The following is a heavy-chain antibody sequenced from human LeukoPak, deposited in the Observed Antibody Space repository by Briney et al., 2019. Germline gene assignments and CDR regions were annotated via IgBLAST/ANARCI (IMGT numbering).Heavy chain of an antibody. CDR3: ARHFPPIPDYGDYSTPLDY. V-gene: IGHV4-4*02. CDR1: GGSISSSNW. J-gene: IGHJ4*02. D-gene: IGHD4-17*01. Sequence: SETLSLTCAVSGGSISSSNWWSWVRQPPGKGLEWIGEIYHSGSTNYNPSLKSRVTISVDKSKNQFSLKLSSVTAADTAVYYCARHFPPIPDYGDYSTPLDYWGQGTLVTVSS. CDR2: IYHSGST.